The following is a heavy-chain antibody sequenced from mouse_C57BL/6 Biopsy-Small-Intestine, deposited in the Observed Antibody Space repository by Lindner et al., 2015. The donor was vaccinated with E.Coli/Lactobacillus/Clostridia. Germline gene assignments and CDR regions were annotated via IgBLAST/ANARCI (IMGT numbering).Heavy chain of an antibody. CDR1: GFTFSDYG. CDR3: ARELPPNWYFDV. Sequence: VQLQESGGGLVKPGGSLKLSCAASGFTFSDYGMHWVRQAPEKGLEWVAYISSGSSTIYYADTVKGRFTISRDNAKNTPFLQMTSLRSEDTAMYYCARELPPNWYFDVWGTGTTVTVSS. J-gene: IGHJ1*03. CDR2: ISSGSSTI. V-gene: IGHV5-17*01. D-gene: IGHD1-1*01.